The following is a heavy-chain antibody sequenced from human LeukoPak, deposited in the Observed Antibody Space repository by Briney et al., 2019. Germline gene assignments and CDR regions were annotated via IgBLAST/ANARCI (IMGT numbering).Heavy chain of an antibody. Sequence: ASVKVSCKASGYTFTRYAMYWVRQAPGQRLEWMGWINAGNGNTKYSQKFQGRVTITRDTSASTAYMELSSLRSEDTAVYYCARDLDAANNWFDPWGQGTLVTVSS. V-gene: IGHV1-3*01. CDR2: INAGNGNT. J-gene: IGHJ5*02. CDR3: ARDLDAANNWFDP. CDR1: GYTFTRYA. D-gene: IGHD5-18*01.